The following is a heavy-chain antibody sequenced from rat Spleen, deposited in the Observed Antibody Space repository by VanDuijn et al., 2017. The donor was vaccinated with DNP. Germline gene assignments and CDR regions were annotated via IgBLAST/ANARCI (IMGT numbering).Heavy chain of an antibody. V-gene: IGHV5-7*01. CDR1: GFTFSDYN. Sequence: EVQLVESGGGLVQPGKSLKVSCGASGFTFSDYNMAWVRQAPKKGLEWVATISYDGSSTHYRDSVKGRFTVSRDNAKSTLNLQMDSLRSADTATYYCARPDYWGQGVMVTVSS. J-gene: IGHJ2*01. CDR3: ARPDY. CDR2: ISYDGSST.